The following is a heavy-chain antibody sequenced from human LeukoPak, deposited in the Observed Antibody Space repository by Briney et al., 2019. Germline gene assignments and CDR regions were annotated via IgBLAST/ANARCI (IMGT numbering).Heavy chain of an antibody. CDR2: IYYTGST. D-gene: IGHD5-24*01. Sequence: SQTLSLTCSVFGGSISSGDYYWSWIRQHPGKGLAWIGYIYYTGSTYYNPSLKSRLTISVDTSKNQFSLKLSSVTAADTAIYYCATRNSRDDYNYWGQGTLVTVSS. J-gene: IGHJ4*02. CDR1: GGSISSGDYY. V-gene: IGHV4-31*03. CDR3: ATRNSRDDYNY.